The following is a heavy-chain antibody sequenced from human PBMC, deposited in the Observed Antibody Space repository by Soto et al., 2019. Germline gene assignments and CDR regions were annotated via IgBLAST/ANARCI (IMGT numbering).Heavy chain of an antibody. Sequence: ASVKVSCKASGYTFTTYGIHWVRQAPGQGLEWMGWISGYNGNTNYAQKFQGRVTMTTDTSTTTAYMDLRSLRSDDTAVYYCGRERDGTSWSSAEYLQHWGQGTLVTV. CDR2: ISGYNGNT. J-gene: IGHJ1*01. CDR1: GYTFTTYG. D-gene: IGHD6-13*01. CDR3: GRERDGTSWSSAEYLQH. V-gene: IGHV1-18*01.